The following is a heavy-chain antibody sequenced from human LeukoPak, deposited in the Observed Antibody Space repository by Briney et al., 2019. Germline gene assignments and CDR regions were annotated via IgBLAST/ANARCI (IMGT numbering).Heavy chain of an antibody. J-gene: IGHJ6*03. Sequence: GGSLRLSCAAPGFTFSSYAMSRVRQAPGKGLEWVSAISGSGGSTYYADSVKGRFTISRDNSKNTLYLQMNSLRAEDTAVYYCARDQKGYYYYYMDVWGKGTTVTVSS. CDR2: ISGSGGST. V-gene: IGHV3-23*01. CDR3: ARDQKGYYYYYMDV. CDR1: GFTFSSYA.